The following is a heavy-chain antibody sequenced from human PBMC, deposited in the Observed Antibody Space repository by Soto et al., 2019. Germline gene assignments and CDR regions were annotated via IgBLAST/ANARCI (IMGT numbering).Heavy chain of an antibody. J-gene: IGHJ4*02. D-gene: IGHD3-10*01. CDR2: IKQDGSEK. CDR3: ARDSQGRWFGELLSVDY. Sequence: GGSLRLSCAASGFTFSSYWMSWVRQAPGKGLEWVANIKQDGSEKYYVDSVKGRFTISRDNAKNSLYLQMNSLRAKDTAVYYCARDSQGRWFGELLSVDYWGQGTLVTVSS. V-gene: IGHV3-7*01. CDR1: GFTFSSYW.